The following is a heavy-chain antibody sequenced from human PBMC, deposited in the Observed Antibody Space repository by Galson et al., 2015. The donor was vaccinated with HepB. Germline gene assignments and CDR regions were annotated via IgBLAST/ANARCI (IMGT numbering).Heavy chain of an antibody. J-gene: IGHJ4*02. CDR3: ARGVHRAQWLVLGFDY. Sequence: QSGAEVKKPGESLKVSCKASGYTFTGYYMHWVRQAPGQGLEWMGWINPNSGGTNYAQKFQGWVTMTRDTSINTAYMELSRLRSDDTAVYYCARGVHRAQWLVLGFDYWGQGTLVTVSS. CDR2: INPNSGGT. V-gene: IGHV1-2*04. D-gene: IGHD6-19*01. CDR1: GYTFTGYY.